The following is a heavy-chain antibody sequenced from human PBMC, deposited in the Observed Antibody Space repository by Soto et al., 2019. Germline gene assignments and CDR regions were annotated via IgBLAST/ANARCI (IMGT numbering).Heavy chain of an antibody. CDR3: ARDRLRAVTTASYYGMDV. CDR1: GGSISTYY. Sequence: SETLSLTYTVSGGSISTYYWSWIRQPPGKGLEWIGYIYYSGSTNYNPSLKSRVTISVDTSKNQFSLKLSSVTAADTAVYYCARDRLRAVTTASYYGMDVWGQGTTVTVSS. CDR2: IYYSGST. J-gene: IGHJ6*02. D-gene: IGHD4-17*01. V-gene: IGHV4-59*01.